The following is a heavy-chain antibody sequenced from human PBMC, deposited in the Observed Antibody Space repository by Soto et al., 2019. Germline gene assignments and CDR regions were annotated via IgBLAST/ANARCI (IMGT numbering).Heavy chain of an antibody. D-gene: IGHD6-19*01. V-gene: IGHV3-48*01. J-gene: IGHJ5*01. CDR2: FSGSSSTQ. Sequence: GVSLRLSCAASAFTFSSYSRNWVRQAPGKGVEWVSYFSGSSSTQYYADSGKGRFTISRDNAKNSVYMQMNSLRAEDMVVYYCAREGSSGWNGLKWFDRWGQGT. CDR3: AREGSSGWNGLKWFDR. CDR1: AFTFSSYS.